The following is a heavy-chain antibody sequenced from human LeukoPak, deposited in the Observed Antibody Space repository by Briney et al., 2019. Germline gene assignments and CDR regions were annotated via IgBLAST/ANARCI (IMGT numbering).Heavy chain of an antibody. D-gene: IGHD6-13*01. CDR2: ISTGSTYT. Sequence: GGSLRLSFAASGFIFSDYYMGWIRQAPGKGLEWVSSISTGSTYTNYADAVKGRFAISRDNAKNSLYLEMKSLRAEDTAVYYCARDRSMDVWGQGTSVTVSS. CDR3: ARDRSMDV. J-gene: IGHJ6*02. CDR1: GFIFSDYY. V-gene: IGHV3-11*06.